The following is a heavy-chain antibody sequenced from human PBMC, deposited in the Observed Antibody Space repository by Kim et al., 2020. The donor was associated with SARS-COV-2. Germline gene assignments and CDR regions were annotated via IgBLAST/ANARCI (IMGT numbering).Heavy chain of an antibody. CDR1: GGSISSSNW. J-gene: IGHJ4*02. CDR3: ARQKTGTFPFFDY. V-gene: IGHV4-4*02. D-gene: IGHD1-7*01. CDR2: IYHSGST. Sequence: SETLSLTCAVSGGSISSSNWWSWVRQPPGKGLEWIGEIYHSGSTNYNPSLKSRVTISVDKSKNQFSLKLSSVTAADTAVYYCARQKTGTFPFFDYWGQGTLVTVSS.